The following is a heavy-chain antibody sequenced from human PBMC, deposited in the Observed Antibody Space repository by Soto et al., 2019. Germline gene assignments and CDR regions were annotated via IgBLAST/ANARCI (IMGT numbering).Heavy chain of an antibody. J-gene: IGHJ4*02. CDR1: GFRFSSYW. Sequence: GSLRLSCAASGFRFSSYWMSWVRQAPGRGLEWVANINQDATRQSYVDSVEGRFSMSRDNSKKSLYLQMNSLRVEDTAVYYCAKVGLFDGNKPITFEFWGQGTLVTVSS. CDR3: AKVGLFDGNKPITFEF. D-gene: IGHD3-10*01. V-gene: IGHV3-7*03. CDR2: INQDATRQ.